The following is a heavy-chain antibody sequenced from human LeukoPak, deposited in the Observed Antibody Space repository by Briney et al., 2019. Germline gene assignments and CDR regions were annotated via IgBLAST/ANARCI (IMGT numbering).Heavy chain of an antibody. Sequence: GRSLRLSCAASGFTFSSYAMHWVRQAPGEGLEWVAVISYDGSNKYYADSVKGRFTISRDNSKNTLYLQMNSLRAEDTAVYYCARASSGYSYHDYWGQGTLVTVSS. CDR3: ARASSGYSYHDY. CDR1: GFTFSSYA. V-gene: IGHV3-30*01. CDR2: ISYDGSNK. D-gene: IGHD5-18*01. J-gene: IGHJ4*02.